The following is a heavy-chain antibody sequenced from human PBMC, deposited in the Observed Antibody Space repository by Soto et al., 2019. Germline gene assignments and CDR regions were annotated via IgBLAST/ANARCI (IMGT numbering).Heavy chain of an antibody. D-gene: IGHD1-20*01. J-gene: IGHJ5*02. Sequence: QVQLVQSGAEVKKPGASVKVSCKASGYTFTSCGISWVRQAPGQGLEWMGWISAYNGNTNYAQKLQGRVTMTTDTSTSTAYMELRSLRSDDTAVYYCARDHRITGTGNWFDPWGQGTLVTVSS. CDR3: ARDHRITGTGNWFDP. CDR2: ISAYNGNT. V-gene: IGHV1-18*01. CDR1: GYTFTSCG.